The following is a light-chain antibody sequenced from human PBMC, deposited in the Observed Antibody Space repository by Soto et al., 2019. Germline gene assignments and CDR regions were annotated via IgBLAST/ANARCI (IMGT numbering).Light chain of an antibody. CDR2: EVS. J-gene: IGLJ1*01. V-gene: IGLV2-14*01. Sequence: QTALTQPSSVSGSLGQSITISYTRTSSDIGVYNSVSWYQYHPGKVPRLLIFEVSDRPSGVSNRFSGSKSGNTASLTISGLQAEDEADYFCGSYVSGATYVFGTGTKVTVL. CDR1: SSDIGVYNS. CDR3: GSYVSGATYV.